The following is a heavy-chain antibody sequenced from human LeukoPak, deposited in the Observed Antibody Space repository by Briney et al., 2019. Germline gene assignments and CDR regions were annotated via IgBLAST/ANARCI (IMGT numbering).Heavy chain of an antibody. CDR1: GGSISSYY. Sequence: SXXLSLTCTVSGGSISSYYWSWIRQPPGKGLEWIGYIYYSGSTNYNPSLKRRVTISVEKSKNQFSLKLSSVTAADTAVYYCARAYYDSSGYYESGYFDYWGQGTLVTVSS. CDR3: ARAYYDSSGYYESGYFDY. J-gene: IGHJ4*02. V-gene: IGHV4-59*01. CDR2: IYYSGST. D-gene: IGHD3-22*01.